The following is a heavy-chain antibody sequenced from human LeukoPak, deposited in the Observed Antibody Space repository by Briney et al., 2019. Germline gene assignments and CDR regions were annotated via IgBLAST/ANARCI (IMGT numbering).Heavy chain of an antibody. V-gene: IGHV4-59*01. CDR1: GGSISSYY. J-gene: IGHJ4*02. CDR3: VRAGGNPPYYFDY. CDR2: IYYSGST. Sequence: SETLSLTCTVSGGSISSYYWSWIRQPPGKGLEWIGYIYYSGSTNYNPSLKSRVTISVDASKNQFSLKLSSVTAADTAVYYCVRAGGNPPYYFDYWGQGTLDTVSS. D-gene: IGHD3-16*01.